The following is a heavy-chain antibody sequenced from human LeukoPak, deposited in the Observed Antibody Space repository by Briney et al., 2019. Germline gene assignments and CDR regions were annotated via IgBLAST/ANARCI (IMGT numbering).Heavy chain of an antibody. CDR2: ISSSSSYI. V-gene: IGHV3-21*04. CDR3: ARGDITIGRCLDY. D-gene: IGHD3-10*01. J-gene: IGHJ4*02. CDR1: GFTFSSYS. Sequence: GGSLRLSCAASGFTFSSYSMNWVRQAPGKGLEWVSSISSSSSYIYYADSVKGRFTISRDNAKNSLYLQMNSLRAEDTAVYYCARGDITIGRCLDYRGQGTLVTVSS.